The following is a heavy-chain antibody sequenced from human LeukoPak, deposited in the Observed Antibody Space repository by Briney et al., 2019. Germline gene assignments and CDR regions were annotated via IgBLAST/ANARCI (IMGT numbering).Heavy chain of an antibody. J-gene: IGHJ4*02. Sequence: ASVKVPCKASGYTFTSYYMHWVRQAPGQGLEWMGIISPSGGSTSYAQKFQGRVTMTRDTSTSTVYMELGSLRSEDTAVYYCAREGLQQDNDYWGQGTLVTVSS. D-gene: IGHD5-24*01. CDR2: ISPSGGST. CDR3: AREGLQQDNDY. V-gene: IGHV1-46*01. CDR1: GYTFTSYY.